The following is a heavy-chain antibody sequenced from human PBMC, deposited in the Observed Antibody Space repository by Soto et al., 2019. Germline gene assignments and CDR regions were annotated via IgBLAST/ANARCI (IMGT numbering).Heavy chain of an antibody. J-gene: IGHJ5*02. V-gene: IGHV1-18*01. CDR2: ISAYNGNT. D-gene: IGHD2-15*01. CDR3: AIQREYCSGGSCYSGWFDP. Sequence: QVPLVQSGAEVKKPGASVKVSCKASGYTFTSYGISWVRQAPGQGLEWMGWISAYNGNTNYAQKLQGRVTMTTDTSTSTAYMELRSLRSDDTAVYYCAIQREYCSGGSCYSGWFDPWGQGTLVTVSS. CDR1: GYTFTSYG.